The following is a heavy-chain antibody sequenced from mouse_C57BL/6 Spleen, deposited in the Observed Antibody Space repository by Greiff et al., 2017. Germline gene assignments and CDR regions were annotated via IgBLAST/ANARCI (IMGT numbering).Heavy chain of an antibody. D-gene: IGHD2-5*01. CDR1: GFNIKDYY. V-gene: IGHV14-2*01. CDR3: ARTGYSNYEFAY. Sequence: VPLQQSGAELVKPGASVKLSCTASGFNIKDYYMHWVKQRTEQGLAWIGRIDPEDGETKYAPKFQGKATITADTSSNTAYLQLSSLTSEDTAVYYCARTGYSNYEFAYWGQGTLVTVSA. CDR2: IDPEDGET. J-gene: IGHJ3*01.